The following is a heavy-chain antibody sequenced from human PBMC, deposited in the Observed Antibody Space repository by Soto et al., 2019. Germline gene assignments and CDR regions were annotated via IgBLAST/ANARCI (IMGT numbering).Heavy chain of an antibody. J-gene: IGHJ6*02. Sequence: QVQVVQSGAEVKKPGASVKLSCKASGYTFTTYTMHWVRQAPGQRLEWMGWINGGNGNTKYSQKFQGRVTITRDTSASTAYMELSSLRSEDTAVYYCARDRRDYYYYYYAKDVWGQGTTVTVSS. V-gene: IGHV1-3*01. CDR1: GYTFTTYT. CDR2: INGGNGNT. CDR3: ARDRRDYYYYYYAKDV.